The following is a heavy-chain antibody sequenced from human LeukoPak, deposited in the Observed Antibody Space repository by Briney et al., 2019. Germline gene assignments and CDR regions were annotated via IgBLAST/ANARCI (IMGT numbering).Heavy chain of an antibody. D-gene: IGHD3-10*01. CDR1: GGSINNYW. J-gene: IGHJ4*02. V-gene: IGHV4-59*12. CDR2: IYYTGST. CDR3: ARALLGHYYGSGSFDY. Sequence: TSETLSLTCSVSGGSINNYWWNWVRQPPGKGLEWIGSIYYTGSTHYSPSLKSRVIISVDASKNQFSLRLSSVTAADTALYYCARALLGHYYGSGSFDYWGQGTLVTVSS.